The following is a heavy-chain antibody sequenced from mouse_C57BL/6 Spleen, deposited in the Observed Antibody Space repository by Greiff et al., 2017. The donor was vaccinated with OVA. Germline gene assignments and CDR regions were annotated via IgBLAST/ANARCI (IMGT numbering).Heavy chain of an antibody. Sequence: QVQLKQPGAELVRPGTSVKLSCKASGYTFTSYWMHWVKQRPGQGLEWIGVIDPSDSYTNYNQKFKGKATLTVDTSSSTAYMQLSSLTSEDSAVYYCASCITTVRDAMDYWGQGTSVTVSS. J-gene: IGHJ4*01. V-gene: IGHV1-59*01. CDR2: IDPSDSYT. CDR3: ASCITTVRDAMDY. D-gene: IGHD1-1*01. CDR1: GYTFTSYW.